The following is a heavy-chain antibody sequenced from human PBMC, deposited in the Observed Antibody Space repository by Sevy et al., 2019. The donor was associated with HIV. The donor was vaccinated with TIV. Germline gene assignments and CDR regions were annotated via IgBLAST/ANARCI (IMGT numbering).Heavy chain of an antibody. CDR2: ISYDGINK. CDR1: GLSVTNNG. V-gene: IGHV3-30*18. Sequence: GGSLRLSCEVSGLSVTNNGMHWVRQAPGKGLEWVAVISYDGINKYYGDSVKGGFIISRDRSKITLYRQMNILRIEDTAVYYCAKDCTGFYGMDVWGQGTTVTVSS. CDR3: AKDCTGFYGMDV. D-gene: IGHD2-8*02. J-gene: IGHJ6*02.